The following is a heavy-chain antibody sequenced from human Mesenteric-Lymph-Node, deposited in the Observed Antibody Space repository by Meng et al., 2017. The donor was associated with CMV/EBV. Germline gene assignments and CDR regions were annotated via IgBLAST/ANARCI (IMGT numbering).Heavy chain of an antibody. CDR1: GGTFSSYA. CDR2: IIPIIRIE. Sequence: SVKVSCKASGGTFSSYAISWVRQAPGQGIEWMGGIIPIIRIEKRAQKFQGRVTITADKSTSTAYMELGSLRSEDTAVYYCASGAIAARSADYYYYGMDVWGQGTTVTVSS. J-gene: IGHJ6*02. V-gene: IGHV1-69*10. D-gene: IGHD6-6*01. CDR3: ASGAIAARSADYYYYGMDV.